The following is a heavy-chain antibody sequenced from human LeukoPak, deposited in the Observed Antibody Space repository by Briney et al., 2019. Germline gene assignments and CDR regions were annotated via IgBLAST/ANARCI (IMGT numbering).Heavy chain of an antibody. J-gene: IGHJ4*02. V-gene: IGHV3-23*01. CDR1: GFTFSSYA. CDR3: AKVWIVAVTANQPLDY. D-gene: IGHD2-21*02. Sequence: GGSLRLSCAASGFTFSSYAMSWVRQAPGKGLEWVSAISGSGGSTYYADSVKGRFTISRDNSKNTLYLQMNSLRAEDTAVYYCAKVWIVAVTANQPLDYWGQGTLVTVSS. CDR2: ISGSGGST.